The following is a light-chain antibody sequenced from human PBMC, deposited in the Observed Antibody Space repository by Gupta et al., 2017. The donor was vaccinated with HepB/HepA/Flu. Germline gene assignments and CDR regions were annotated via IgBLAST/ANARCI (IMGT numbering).Light chain of an antibody. CDR3: AAWDDSLSGPV. CDR1: SSNIGSNY. V-gene: IGLV1-47*01. Sequence: QSVLTQPPSASGTPGQRVTISCSGSSSNIGSNYVYWYQQLPGTAPKLLIHMNNQRPSGGPDRFAGSKSGTSASLASSGLRSEDESVYFCAAWDDSLSGPVFGGGTKLTVL. J-gene: IGLJ3*02. CDR2: MNN.